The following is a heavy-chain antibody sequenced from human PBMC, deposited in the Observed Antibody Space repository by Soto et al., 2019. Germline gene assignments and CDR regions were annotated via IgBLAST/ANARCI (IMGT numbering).Heavy chain of an antibody. D-gene: IGHD3-22*01. CDR2: INHSGST. Sequence: SGALSVTCAVYGGSFSGYYWSWIRQPPGKGLEWIGEINHSGSTNYNPSLKSRVTISVDTSKNQFSLKLSSVTAADTAVYYCARGGDYYDSGGSFDYWGQGTLVTVSS. CDR3: ARGGDYYDSGGSFDY. V-gene: IGHV4-34*01. CDR1: GGSFSGYY. J-gene: IGHJ4*02.